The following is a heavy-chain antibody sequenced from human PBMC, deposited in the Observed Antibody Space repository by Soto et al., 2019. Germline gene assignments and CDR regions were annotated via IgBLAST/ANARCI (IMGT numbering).Heavy chain of an antibody. J-gene: IGHJ5*01. CDR1: GFTFSSYA. V-gene: IGHV3-23*01. D-gene: IGHD6-13*01. CDR3: AKDNARGSSSWSDC. Sequence: PGGSLRLSCSGFTFSSYAMSWVRQAPGKGLEWVSAISGSGGSTYYADSVKGRFTISRDNSKNTLFLQMNSLRAEDTAVYYCAKDNARGSSSWSDCWGQGTLVTVSS. CDR2: ISGSGGST.